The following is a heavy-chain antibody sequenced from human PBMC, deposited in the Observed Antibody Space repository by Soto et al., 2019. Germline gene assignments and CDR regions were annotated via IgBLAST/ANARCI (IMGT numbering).Heavy chain of an antibody. J-gene: IGHJ5*02. D-gene: IGHD3-3*01. CDR2: INPNSGGT. V-gene: IGHV1-2*02. Sequence: ASVKVSCKASGYTFTGYYMHWVRQAPGQGLEWMGWINPNSGGTNYAQKFQGRVTMTRDTSISTAYMELSRLRSDDTAVYYCARAPPERFLEWLSRNNWFDPWGQGTLVTVSS. CDR1: GYTFTGYY. CDR3: ARAPPERFLEWLSRNNWFDP.